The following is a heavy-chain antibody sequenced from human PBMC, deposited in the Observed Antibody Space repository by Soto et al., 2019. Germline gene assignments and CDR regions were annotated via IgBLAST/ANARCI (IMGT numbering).Heavy chain of an antibody. CDR1: GFTFTSYS. J-gene: IGHJ4*02. CDR3: ARDDVPGIAAAFGY. CDR2: ISGNARTI. V-gene: IGHV3-48*02. Sequence: EVQLVESGGGLVQPVGSLRLSCAASGFTFTSYSINWLRQAPGKGLEWLSFISGNARTIYYADSVKGRFTVSRDNAKNSIYLQMNSLRDEDTAVYYCARDDVPGIAAAFGYWGQGTLVTVSS. D-gene: IGHD6-13*01.